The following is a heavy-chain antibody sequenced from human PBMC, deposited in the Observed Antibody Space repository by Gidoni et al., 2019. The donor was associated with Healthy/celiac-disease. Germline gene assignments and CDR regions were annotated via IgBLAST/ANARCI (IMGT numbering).Heavy chain of an antibody. Sequence: QVQLVQSGAEVKKPGSSVKVSCKASGGTFSSYAISWVRQAPGQGLEWMGGIIPIFGTANYAQKFQGRVTITADESTSTAYMGLSSLRSEDTAVYYCARGFERGYSYGYDWFDPWGQGTLVTVSS. V-gene: IGHV1-69*01. CDR1: GGTFSSYA. D-gene: IGHD5-18*01. CDR3: ARGFERGYSYGYDWFDP. J-gene: IGHJ5*02. CDR2: IIPIFGTA.